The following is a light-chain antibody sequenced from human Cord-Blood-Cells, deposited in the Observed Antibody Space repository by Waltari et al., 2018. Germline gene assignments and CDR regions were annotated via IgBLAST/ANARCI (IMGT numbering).Light chain of an antibody. CDR2: EVS. V-gene: IGLV2-14*01. CDR3: SSYTSSSTLDV. CDR1: SSDVGGYNY. Sequence: QSALTQPASVSGSPGQSITISCTGTSSDVGGYNYVSWYQQHPGKAPKLMIYEVSNRPSGVSNRVSGSKSGNTASLTISGLQAEDDADYYCSSYTSSSTLDVFGTGTKVTVL. J-gene: IGLJ1*01.